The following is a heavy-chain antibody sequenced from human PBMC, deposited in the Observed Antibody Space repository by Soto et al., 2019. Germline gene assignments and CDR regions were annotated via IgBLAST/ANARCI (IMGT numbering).Heavy chain of an antibody. CDR2: IYHVGST. D-gene: IGHD6-19*01. CDR3: ASLAVAGEIDY. Sequence: SETLSLTCAVSGGSISSSNWWSWVRQPPGKGLEWIGEIYHVGSTNYNPSLKSRFTISVDKSKNQFSLKLSSVTAADTAAYYCASLAVAGEIDYWGQGTLVTVSS. J-gene: IGHJ4*02. CDR1: GGSISSSNW. V-gene: IGHV4-4*02.